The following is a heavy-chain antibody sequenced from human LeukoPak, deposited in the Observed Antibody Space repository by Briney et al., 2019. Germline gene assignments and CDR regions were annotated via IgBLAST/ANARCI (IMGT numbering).Heavy chain of an antibody. Sequence: GASVKVSCKASGYTFTSYGISWVRQAPGQGLEWMGWISAYNGNTNYAQKLQGRVTMTTDTSTSTAYMELRSLRSDDTAVYYCARGVLDVTYYYYYYMDVWGKGTTVTV. CDR2: ISAYNGNT. V-gene: IGHV1-18*01. CDR1: GYTFTSYG. CDR3: ARGVLDVTYYYYYYMDV. D-gene: IGHD2-8*02. J-gene: IGHJ6*03.